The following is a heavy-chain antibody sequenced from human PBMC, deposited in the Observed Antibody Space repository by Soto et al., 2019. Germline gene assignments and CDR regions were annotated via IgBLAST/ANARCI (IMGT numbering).Heavy chain of an antibody. J-gene: IGHJ4*02. CDR3: TRDIYSSS. V-gene: IGHV3-74*01. Sequence: LRLSCAAPGLPFSTNWMHWVRQAPGQGLVWVSRINSDGNTRDYADSVQGRFTISRDNAKNTLYLQMNSLRAEDTAVYYCTRDIYSSSWGRGTLVTVSS. D-gene: IGHD2-2*01. CDR1: GLPFSTNW. CDR2: INSDGNTR.